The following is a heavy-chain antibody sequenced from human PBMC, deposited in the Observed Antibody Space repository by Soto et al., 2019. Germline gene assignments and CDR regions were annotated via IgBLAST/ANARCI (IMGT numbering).Heavy chain of an antibody. Sequence: GGSLRLSCAASGFTFSGSFMHWVRQASGKGLEWVGHIRTKPNSYATAYAASVKGRFTISRDDSKNTAYLQMNSLKTEDTAVYYCTGQSYHSGFYNQPDYWGQGTLVTVSS. V-gene: IGHV3-73*01. CDR2: IRTKPNSYAT. J-gene: IGHJ4*02. CDR1: GFTFSGSF. CDR3: TGQSYHSGFYNQPDY. D-gene: IGHD3-3*01.